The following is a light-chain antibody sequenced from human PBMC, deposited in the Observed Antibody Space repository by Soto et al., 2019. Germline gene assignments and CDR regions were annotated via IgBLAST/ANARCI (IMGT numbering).Light chain of an antibody. CDR3: QSYDSSLSVV. V-gene: IGLV1-40*01. J-gene: IGLJ2*01. Sequence: QSVLTQPPSVSGAPGQRVTISCTGSSSNIGAGYDVHWYQQLPGTAPKLLIYGNSNRPSGVPDRFSGSKSGTSASLAINGLQAEDEADYYSQSYDSSLSVVFGGGTKVTVL. CDR2: GNS. CDR1: SSNIGAGYD.